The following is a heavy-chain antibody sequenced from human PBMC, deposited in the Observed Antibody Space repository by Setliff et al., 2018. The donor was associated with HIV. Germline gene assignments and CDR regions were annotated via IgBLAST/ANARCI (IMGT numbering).Heavy chain of an antibody. CDR3: AREGRQLWFFDF. D-gene: IGHD5-18*01. Sequence: SETLSLTCTVSGGSTDSGSYYWNWFRQPAGKGLEWIGRVYIRGSPNSNPSLMSRVTTSIDTSKNQFFLRLSSVTAADTAVYYCAREGRQLWFFDFWGQGALVTVSS. J-gene: IGHJ4*02. V-gene: IGHV4-61*02. CDR2: VYIRGSP. CDR1: GGSTDSGSYY.